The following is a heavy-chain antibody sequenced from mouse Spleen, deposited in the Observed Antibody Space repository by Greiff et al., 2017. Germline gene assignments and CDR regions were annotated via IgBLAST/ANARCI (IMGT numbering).Heavy chain of an antibody. CDR3: AREGGNGYAMDY. CDR1: GFTFSDYG. D-gene: IGHD2-1*01. CDR2: ISSGSSTI. J-gene: IGHJ4*01. Sequence: EVKVVESGGGLVKPGGSLKLSCAASGFTFSDYGMHWVRQAPEKGLEWVAYISSGSSTIYYADTVKGRFTISRDNAKNTLFLQMTSLRSEDTAMYYCAREGGNGYAMDYWGQGTSVTVSS. V-gene: IGHV5-17*01.